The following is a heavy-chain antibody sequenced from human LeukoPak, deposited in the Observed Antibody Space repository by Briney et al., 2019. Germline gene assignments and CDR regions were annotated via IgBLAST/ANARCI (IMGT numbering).Heavy chain of an antibody. CDR3: AREVESPHYYYYYMDV. CDR2: INPSGGST. D-gene: IGHD1-1*01. V-gene: IGHV1-46*01. Sequence: ALVKVSCKASGYTFTSYYMHWVRQAPGQGLEWMGIINPSGGSTSYAQKFQGRVTMTRDMSTSTVYMELSSLRSEDTAVYYCAREVESPHYYYYYMDVWGKGTTVTVSS. CDR1: GYTFTSYY. J-gene: IGHJ6*03.